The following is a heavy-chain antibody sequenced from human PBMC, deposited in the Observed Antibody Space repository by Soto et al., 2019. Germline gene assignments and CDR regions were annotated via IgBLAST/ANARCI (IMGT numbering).Heavy chain of an antibody. CDR2: IYPDDSDT. Sequence: EVHLVQSGAEVKKPGESLKISCKGSVDTFSTYWIGWVRQMPGKGLEYMGVIYPDDSDTIYSPSFQGQVTISADKSITTAYLHWNSLKASDTAIYYCAKQIDAYDRERAFDVWGQGTMVTVSS. D-gene: IGHD3-22*01. V-gene: IGHV5-51*01. CDR1: VDTFSTYW. CDR3: AKQIDAYDRERAFDV. J-gene: IGHJ3*01.